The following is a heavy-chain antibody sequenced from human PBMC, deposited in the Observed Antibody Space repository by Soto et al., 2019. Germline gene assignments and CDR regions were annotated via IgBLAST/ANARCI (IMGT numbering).Heavy chain of an antibody. CDR3: VRVKATSGWGAFDY. J-gene: IGHJ4*02. D-gene: IGHD6-19*01. CDR2: INGDGSVT. Sequence: EVQLVESGGGLVQPGGSLRLSCTASGFTFSGFWMHWVRQAPGKGLVWVSRINGDGSVTNYADSVKGRFTISRDNAKNTLYLQMNSLRVEDTVVYYCVRVKATSGWGAFDYWGQGTLVTVSS. CDR1: GFTFSGFW. V-gene: IGHV3-74*01.